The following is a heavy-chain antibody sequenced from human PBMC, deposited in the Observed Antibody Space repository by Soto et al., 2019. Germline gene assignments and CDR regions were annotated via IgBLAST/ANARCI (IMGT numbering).Heavy chain of an antibody. CDR2: IYYSGST. Sequence: SGTLSLTCTVSGGSISSSSYYWGWIRQPPGKGLEWIGSIYYSGSTYYNPSLKSRVTISVDTSKNQFSLKLSPVTAADTAVYYCARHSKPGVRGVRGPFDYWGQGTLVTVSS. CDR1: GGSISSSSYY. D-gene: IGHD3-10*02. J-gene: IGHJ4*02. CDR3: ARHSKPGVRGVRGPFDY. V-gene: IGHV4-39*01.